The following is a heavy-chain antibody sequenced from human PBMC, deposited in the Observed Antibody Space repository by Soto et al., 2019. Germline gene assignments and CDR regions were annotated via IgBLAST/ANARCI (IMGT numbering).Heavy chain of an antibody. J-gene: IGHJ6*02. CDR3: ARGIRRIAAAGYYGMDV. D-gene: IGHD6-13*01. V-gene: IGHV1-69*01. CDR2: IIPIFGTA. CDR1: GGTFSSYA. Sequence: QVQLVQSGAEVKKPGSSVKVSCKASGGTFSSYAISWVRQAPGQGLEWLGGIIPIFGTANYAQKSQGRFTITADESTSTAYMELSSLRSEDTAVYYCARGIRRIAAAGYYGMDVWGQGTTVTVSS.